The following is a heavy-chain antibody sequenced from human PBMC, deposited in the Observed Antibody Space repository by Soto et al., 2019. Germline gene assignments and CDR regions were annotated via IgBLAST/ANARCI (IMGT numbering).Heavy chain of an antibody. D-gene: IGHD3-10*01. CDR2: IYYSGST. CDR1: GGSISSYY. V-gene: IGHV4-59*01. J-gene: IGHJ6*02. Sequence: SETLSLTCTVSGGSISSYYWSWIRQPPGKGLEWIGYIYYSGSTNYNPSLKSRVTISVDTSKNQFSLKLSSVTAADTAVYYCARVESGYYGSGSYYKYGMDAWGQGTTVTVSS. CDR3: ARVESGYYGSGSYYKYGMDA.